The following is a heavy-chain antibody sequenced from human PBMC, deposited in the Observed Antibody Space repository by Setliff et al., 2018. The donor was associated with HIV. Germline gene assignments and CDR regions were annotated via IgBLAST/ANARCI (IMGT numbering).Heavy chain of an antibody. CDR1: GDTDFY. D-gene: IGHD2-21*02. V-gene: IGHV4-4*09. Sequence: SETLSLTCTVSGDTDFYWNWIRRPPGKGLEWIGYIHASGKTNYNHSLKSRVTISLDTSKMQFSLHLTAVTAADTAVYYCATLDPSGGNFLAYWGQGTLVTVSS. CDR3: ATLDPSGGNFLAY. CDR2: IHASGKT. J-gene: IGHJ4*02.